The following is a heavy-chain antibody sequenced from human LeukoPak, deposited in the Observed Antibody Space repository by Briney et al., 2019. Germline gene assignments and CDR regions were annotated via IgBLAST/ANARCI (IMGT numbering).Heavy chain of an antibody. CDR2: ISSSGSTI. J-gene: IGHJ4*02. CDR3: ARAPRTVVVPADSHFDY. V-gene: IGHV3-48*03. D-gene: IGHD2-2*01. CDR1: GFTFSSYE. Sequence: PGGSLRLSCAASGFTFSSYEMNWVRQAPGKGLEWVSYISSSGSTIYYADSVKGRFTISRDNAKNSLYLQMNSLRAEDTAVYYCARAPRTVVVPADSHFDYWGQGTLVTVSS.